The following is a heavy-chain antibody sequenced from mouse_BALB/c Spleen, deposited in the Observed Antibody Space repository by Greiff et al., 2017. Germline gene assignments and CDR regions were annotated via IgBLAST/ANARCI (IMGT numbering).Heavy chain of an antibody. J-gene: IGHJ3*01. Sequence: VQLHQSGAELVRPGASVTLSCKASGYTFTDYEMHWVKQTPVHGLEWIGAIDPETGDTAYNQKFKGKATLTADKSSSTAYMELRSLTSEVSAVYYCTYRYDEEFAYWGQGTLVTVSA. V-gene: IGHV1-15*01. CDR2: IDPETGDT. CDR1: GYTFTDYE. CDR3: TYRYDEEFAY. D-gene: IGHD2-14*01.